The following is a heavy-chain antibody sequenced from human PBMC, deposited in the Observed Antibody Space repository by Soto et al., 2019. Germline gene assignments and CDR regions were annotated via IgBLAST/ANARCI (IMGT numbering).Heavy chain of an antibody. CDR2: IIPIFGTA. D-gene: IGHD4-17*01. J-gene: IGHJ6*02. CDR1: GGTFSSYA. Sequence: QVQLVQSGAEVKKPGSSVKVSCKASGGTFSSYAISWVRQAPGQGLEWMGGIIPIFGTANYAKKFQGRVTITADESTSTAYMELSSLRSEDTAVYYCARRAKDIHGDYLNPIYYYGMDVWGQGTTVTVSS. V-gene: IGHV1-69*01. CDR3: ARRAKDIHGDYLNPIYYYGMDV.